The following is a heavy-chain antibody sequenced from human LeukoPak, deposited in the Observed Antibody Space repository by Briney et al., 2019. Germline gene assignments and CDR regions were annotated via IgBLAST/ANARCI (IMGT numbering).Heavy chain of an antibody. CDR2: IFYTGST. CDR1: GGSISSYY. CDR3: ARIYSASPYCFDY. V-gene: IGHV4-59*08. Sequence: PSETLSLTCTVSGGSISSYYWSWIRQPPGTGLEWIGNIFYTGSTKYSPSLESRVTMSVDTSKNQFSLKLTSVTAADTAVYYCARIYSASPYCFDYWGQGTLVTVSS. J-gene: IGHJ4*02. D-gene: IGHD5-12*01.